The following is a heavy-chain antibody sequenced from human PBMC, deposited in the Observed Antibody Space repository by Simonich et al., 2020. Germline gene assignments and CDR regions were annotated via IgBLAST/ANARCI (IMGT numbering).Heavy chain of an antibody. Sequence: EVQLVESGGGLVQPGGSLRLSCAASGFTFSSYEMNWVRQAPGSGLGGGSNISSRCSTIYYADSVKGRFTISRDNAKNSLYLQMNSLRAEDTAVYYCASDGAYDTVVTGAYWGQGTLVTVSS. D-gene: IGHD3-9*01. CDR2: ISSRCSTI. J-gene: IGHJ4*02. CDR1: GFTFSSYE. CDR3: ASDGAYDTVVTGAY. V-gene: IGHV3-48*03.